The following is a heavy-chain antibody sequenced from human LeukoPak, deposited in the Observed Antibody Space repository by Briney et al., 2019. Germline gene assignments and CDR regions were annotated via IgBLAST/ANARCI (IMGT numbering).Heavy chain of an antibody. V-gene: IGHV3-9*01. CDR2: ISWNSGDI. CDR3: ARTPSEIRGYYPEYFRH. CDR1: GFTFDDYA. J-gene: IGHJ1*01. D-gene: IGHD3-22*01. Sequence: GGSLSLSCAASGFTFDDYAMHWVRQVPGKGLKWDSGISWNSGDIGYADSVKGRFTISRDNAKKTVSLQMNSLRPEDTGVYYCARTPSEIRGYYPEYFRHWGQGTLVTASS.